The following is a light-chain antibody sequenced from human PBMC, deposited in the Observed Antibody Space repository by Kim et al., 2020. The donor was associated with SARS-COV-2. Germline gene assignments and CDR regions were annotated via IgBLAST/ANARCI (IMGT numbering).Light chain of an antibody. J-gene: IGLJ1*01. CDR2: DVS. CDR3: SSYSTTSTLYV. Sequence: SNTISCTGTSSDIGAYNYVSWYQQHPGKAPKLMIYDVSNRPSGVSNRFSGSKSGNTASLTISGLQAEDEADYYCSSYSTTSTLYVFGTGTKVTVL. V-gene: IGLV2-14*03. CDR1: SSDIGAYNY.